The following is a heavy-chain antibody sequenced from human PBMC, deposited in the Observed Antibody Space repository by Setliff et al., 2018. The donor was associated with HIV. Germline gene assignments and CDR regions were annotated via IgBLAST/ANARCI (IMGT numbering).Heavy chain of an antibody. D-gene: IGHD2-2*03. V-gene: IGHV3-23*01. CDR3: AKVDNGHCDSTSCRDFDY. J-gene: IGHJ4*02. CDR2: IDPSGNLT. CDR1: GLTLSIYS. Sequence: WGSLRLSCAASGLTLSIYSMSWLRQAPGKGLDWVSAIDPSGNLTYYADSVKGRFTISRDNSKNVLSLQMNSLSAEDTAVYYCAKVDNGHCDSTSCRDFDYWGRGTLVTVSS.